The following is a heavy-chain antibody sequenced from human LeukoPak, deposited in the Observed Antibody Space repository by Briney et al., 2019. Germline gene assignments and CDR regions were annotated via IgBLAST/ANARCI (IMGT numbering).Heavy chain of an antibody. V-gene: IGHV1-69*05. D-gene: IGHD6-19*01. CDR1: GGTFSSYA. CDR3: ASIIAVAGTLTDY. CDR2: IIPIFGTA. J-gene: IGHJ4*02. Sequence: SVKASCKASGGTFSSYAISWVRQAPGQGLEWMGRIIPIFGTANYAQKFQGRVTITTDESTSTAYMELSSLRSEDTAVYYCASIIAVAGTLTDYWGQGTLVTVSS.